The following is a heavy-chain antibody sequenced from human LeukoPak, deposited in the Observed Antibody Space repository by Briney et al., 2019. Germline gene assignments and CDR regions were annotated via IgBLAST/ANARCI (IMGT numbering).Heavy chain of an antibody. V-gene: IGHV3-74*01. Sequence: GGSLRLSCAASGFTFSSHLMHWVRQAPGKGLVWVSRISSDGTYTNYADSVKGRFTISRDNSKNTLYLQMNSLRAEDTAVYYCAAVTPYFDYWGQGTLVTVSS. CDR3: AAVTPYFDY. CDR2: ISSDGTYT. J-gene: IGHJ4*02. CDR1: GFTFSSHL. D-gene: IGHD4-23*01.